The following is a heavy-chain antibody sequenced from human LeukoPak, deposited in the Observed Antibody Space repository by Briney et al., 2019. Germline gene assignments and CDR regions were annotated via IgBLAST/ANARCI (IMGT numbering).Heavy chain of an antibody. V-gene: IGHV4-39*07. CDR2: IYYSGST. CDR1: GGSISSSSYY. J-gene: IGHJ4*02. Sequence: PSETLSLTCTVSGGSISSSSYYWGWIRQPPGKGREWIGSIYYSGSTYYNPSLKSRVTISVDTSKNQFSLKLSSVTAADTAVYYCARSTRYFYGSGTYPEGYFDYWGQGTLVTVSS. CDR3: ARSTRYFYGSGTYPEGYFDY. D-gene: IGHD3-10*01.